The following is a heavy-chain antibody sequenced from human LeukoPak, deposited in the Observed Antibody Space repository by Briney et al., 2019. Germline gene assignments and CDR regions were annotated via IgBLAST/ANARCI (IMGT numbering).Heavy chain of an antibody. CDR1: GFTFSSYD. CDR3: ARANTPFADY. CDR2: ISYGGSNK. D-gene: IGHD2-2*02. V-gene: IGHV3-30*09. Sequence: GGSLRLSCAASGFTFSSYDMHWVRQAPGQGLEWVAVISYGGSNKYYADSVKGRFAISRDNSKNTVYLQMNSLRVEDTAVYYCARANTPFADYWGQGTLVTVSS. J-gene: IGHJ4*02.